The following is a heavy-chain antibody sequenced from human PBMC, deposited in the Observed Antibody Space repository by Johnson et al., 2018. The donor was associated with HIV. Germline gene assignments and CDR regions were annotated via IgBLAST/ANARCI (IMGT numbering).Heavy chain of an antibody. CDR2: IGTAGDT. V-gene: IGHV3-13*01. J-gene: IGHJ3*02. CDR3: ARAPEVRGIDAFDI. Sequence: EVQLVESGGGLVQPGGSLRLSCAASGFTFSSYDMHWVRQATGKGLEWVSAIGTAGDTYYPGSVKGRFTISRENAKNSLYLQMNSLRAWDTAVYYCARAPEVRGIDAFDIWGQGTLVTVSS. CDR1: GFTFSSYD. D-gene: IGHD3-10*01.